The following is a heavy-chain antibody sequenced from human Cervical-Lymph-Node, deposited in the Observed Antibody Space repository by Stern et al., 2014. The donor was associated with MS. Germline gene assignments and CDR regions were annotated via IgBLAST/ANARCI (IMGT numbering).Heavy chain of an antibody. CDR1: GYTFTIYY. CDR2: VYPYDSDT. Sequence: EVQLLQAGAEVKKPGESLTVSCKLSGYTFTIYYIAWVRQMPGKGLEGMVVVYPYDSDTTYSPSFQGQVTISADKSITTAYLQWSSLRASDTAMYYCARHVQGFDYWGQGTLVTVSS. CDR3: ARHVQGFDY. V-gene: IGHV5-51*01. J-gene: IGHJ4*02.